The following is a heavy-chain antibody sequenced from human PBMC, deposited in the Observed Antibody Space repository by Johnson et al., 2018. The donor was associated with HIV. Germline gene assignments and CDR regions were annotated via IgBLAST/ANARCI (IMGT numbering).Heavy chain of an antibody. CDR1: GFTFSSYW. D-gene: IGHD3-10*01. J-gene: IGHJ3*02. CDR3: AKGVSKSLDAFDI. Sequence: QVQLVESGGGVVQPGGSLRLSCAASGFTFSSYWMNWVRQAPGKGLEWVANIKQDGSNKYYADSVKGRFTISRDNSKNTLYLQMNSLRAEDTALYYCAKGVSKSLDAFDIWGQGTMVTVSS. V-gene: IGHV3-30*02. CDR2: IKQDGSNK.